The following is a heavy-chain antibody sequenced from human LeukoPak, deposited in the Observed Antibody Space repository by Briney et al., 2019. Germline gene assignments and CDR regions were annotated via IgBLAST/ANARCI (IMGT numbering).Heavy chain of an antibody. Sequence: GGSLRLTCAAYGFTFSSYGMHWVRQAPGKGLEWVAVIWYDGSNKYYADSVKGRFTISRDNSKNTLYLLMNSLRAEDTAVYYCARCSGAATRFDYWGQGTLVTVSS. CDR1: GFTFSSYG. V-gene: IGHV3-33*01. CDR3: ARCSGAATRFDY. CDR2: IWYDGSNK. D-gene: IGHD2-15*01. J-gene: IGHJ4*02.